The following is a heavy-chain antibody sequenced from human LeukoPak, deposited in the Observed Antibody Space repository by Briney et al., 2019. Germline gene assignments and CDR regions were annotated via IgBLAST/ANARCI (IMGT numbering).Heavy chain of an antibody. Sequence: PGGSLRLSCAASGFTFSSYWVTWVRQAPGKGLEWVANIKQDGSEKYYVDSVKGRFTISRDNAKNSLYLQMNSLRAEDTAVYYCARVGSNWSNDYWGQGTLVTVSS. CDR1: GFTFSSYW. CDR3: ARVGSNWSNDY. V-gene: IGHV3-7*01. J-gene: IGHJ4*02. CDR2: IKQDGSEK. D-gene: IGHD6-13*01.